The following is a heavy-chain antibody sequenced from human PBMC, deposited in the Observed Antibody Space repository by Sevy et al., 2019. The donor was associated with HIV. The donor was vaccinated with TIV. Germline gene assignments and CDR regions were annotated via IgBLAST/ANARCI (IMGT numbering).Heavy chain of an antibody. V-gene: IGHV3-48*01. CDR2: ISSSSSTI. J-gene: IGHJ6*03. CDR3: ARDVSGYDTTYYYYYYMDV. CDR1: GFTFSSYS. Sequence: GGSLRLSCAASGFTFSSYSMNWVRQAPGKGLEWVSYISSSSSTIYYADSVKGRFTISRDNAKNSLYLQMNSLRAEDTAVYYCARDVSGYDTTYYYYYYMDVWGKGTTVTVSS. D-gene: IGHD5-12*01.